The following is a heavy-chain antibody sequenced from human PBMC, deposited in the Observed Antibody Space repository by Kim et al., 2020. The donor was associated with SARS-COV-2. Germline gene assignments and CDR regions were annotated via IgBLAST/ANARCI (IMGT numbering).Heavy chain of an antibody. Sequence: GGSLRLSCEASGFMFNNFGMHWVRQAPGKGLEWVAFTSYDGSKEDYADSVKGRFAISRDSSKNSVYLQMNSLRPEDTALYYCAKDKVVAAIKSWFGYFDGWGRGTLVTVSS. D-gene: IGHD2-15*01. V-gene: IGHV3-30*18. CDR2: TSYDGSKE. CDR1: GFMFNNFG. CDR3: AKDKVVAAIKSWFGYFDG. J-gene: IGHJ2*01.